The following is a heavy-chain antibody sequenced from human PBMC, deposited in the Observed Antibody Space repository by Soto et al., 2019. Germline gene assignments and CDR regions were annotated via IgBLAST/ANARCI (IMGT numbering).Heavy chain of an antibody. J-gene: IGHJ5*02. D-gene: IGHD2-2*01. CDR3: ARGGVPAARKRLDP. CDR1: GGSFSAYY. CDR2: INHSGTT. V-gene: IGHV4-34*01. Sequence: PSETLSLTCAVYGGSFSAYYWSWIRQPPGKGLEWIGEINHSGTTNFNPSLKSRVTMSVDTSQDQFSLTLRSVTAADTAVYYCARGGVPAARKRLDPWGPGALVTASS.